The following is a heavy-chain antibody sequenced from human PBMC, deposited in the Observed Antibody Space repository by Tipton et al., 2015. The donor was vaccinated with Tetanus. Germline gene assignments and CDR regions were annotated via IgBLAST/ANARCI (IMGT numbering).Heavy chain of an antibody. CDR2: IYESGDT. V-gene: IGHV4-39*01. D-gene: IGHD3-3*01. CDR1: GASIRGGTFY. Sequence: TLSLTCTVSGASIRGGTFYWGWIRQPPGKGLEWIGGIYESGDTYYIPFLKSRVTISGDTSTNQFSLTLNSMAAADTVVYYCARHQSGYFTPFDYWGQGKLVTVSS. CDR3: ARHQSGYFTPFDY. J-gene: IGHJ4*02.